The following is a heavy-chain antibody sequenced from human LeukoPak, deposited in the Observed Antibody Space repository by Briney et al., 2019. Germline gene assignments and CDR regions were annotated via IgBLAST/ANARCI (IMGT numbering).Heavy chain of an antibody. J-gene: IGHJ4*02. D-gene: IGHD1-26*01. CDR3: ARGFKRYSGSLLGY. CDR1: GYTFTSYD. Sequence: GASVKVSCKASGYTFTSYDINWVRQATGQGLEWMGWMNSNSGNTGYAQKFQGRVTMTRNTSISTDYMELSSLRSEDTAVYYCARGFKRYSGSLLGYWGQGTLVTVSS. V-gene: IGHV1-8*01. CDR2: MNSNSGNT.